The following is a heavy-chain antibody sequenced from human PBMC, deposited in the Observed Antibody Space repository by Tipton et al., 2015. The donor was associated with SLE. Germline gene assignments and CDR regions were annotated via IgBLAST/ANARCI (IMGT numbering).Heavy chain of an antibody. J-gene: IGHJ4*02. D-gene: IGHD3-22*01. Sequence: VQLVPSGGGLVQPGGSLRLSCAASGFTFSNYWMSWVRQAPGKGLEWLANIKQDGSETYYVDSVKGRFTISRDNAKNSLYLQMNSLRAEDTAVYYCARDLLRDSSGYHLDYWGQGTLVTVSS. CDR2: IKQDGSET. CDR1: GFTFSNYW. V-gene: IGHV3-7*03. CDR3: ARDLLRDSSGYHLDY.